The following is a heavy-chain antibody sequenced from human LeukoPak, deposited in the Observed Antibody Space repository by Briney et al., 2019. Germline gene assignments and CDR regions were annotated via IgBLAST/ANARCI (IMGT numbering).Heavy chain of an antibody. Sequence: ASVKVSCKASGDTFFDYGVSWVRQAPGQGLEWMGWISTYGGSTNFAEKFQGRITVTTDTSTSTVYMELRSLRSDDTAVYYCARPNEKGSGYYFDYWGQGTLVTVSS. CDR3: ARPNEKGSGYYFDY. CDR1: GDTFFDYG. J-gene: IGHJ4*02. V-gene: IGHV1-18*01. CDR2: ISTYGGST. D-gene: IGHD1-26*01.